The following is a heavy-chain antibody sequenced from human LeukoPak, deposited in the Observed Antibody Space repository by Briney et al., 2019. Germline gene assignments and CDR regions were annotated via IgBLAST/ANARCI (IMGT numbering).Heavy chain of an antibody. Sequence: PEASVKVSCKASGYTFTSYFMHWMRQAPGQGPEWMGIINPRGGSTDYSQKFQDRLTMTSDTSTSTVYMELNSLRSEDTAVYFCARVGVTAATADYWGQGTLVTVSS. CDR1: GYTFTSYF. CDR3: ARVGVTAATADY. CDR2: INPRGGST. J-gene: IGHJ4*02. V-gene: IGHV1-46*01. D-gene: IGHD6-25*01.